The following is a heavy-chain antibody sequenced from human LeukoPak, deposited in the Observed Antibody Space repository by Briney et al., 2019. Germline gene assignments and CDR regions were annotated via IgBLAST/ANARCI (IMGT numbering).Heavy chain of an antibody. CDR2: MNPNSGNT. Sequence: ASVKVSCKASGYTFTSYDINWVRQATGQGLEWMGWMNPNSGNTGYAQKFQGKVTMTRNTSISTAYMELSSLRSEDTAVYYCARGADCSSTSCKGAFDIWGQGTMVTVSS. CDR3: ARGADCSSTSCKGAFDI. CDR1: GYTFTSYD. V-gene: IGHV1-8*01. J-gene: IGHJ3*02. D-gene: IGHD2-2*01.